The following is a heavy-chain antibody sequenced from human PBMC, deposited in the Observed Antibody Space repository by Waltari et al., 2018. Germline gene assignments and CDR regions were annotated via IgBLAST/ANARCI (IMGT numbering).Heavy chain of an antibody. CDR2: IIPIFGTA. CDR1: RGTCSSYA. J-gene: IGHJ4*02. CDR3: ARVPQVPAAFFDY. V-gene: IGHV1-69*01. D-gene: IGHD2-2*01. Sequence: QVQLVQSVAEVKKPGSSVKVSCMASRGTCSSYAISRVRQAPGQGLEWMGGIIPIFGTANYAQKFQGRVTITADESTSTAYMELSSLRSEDTAVYYCARVPQVPAAFFDYWGQGTLVTVSS.